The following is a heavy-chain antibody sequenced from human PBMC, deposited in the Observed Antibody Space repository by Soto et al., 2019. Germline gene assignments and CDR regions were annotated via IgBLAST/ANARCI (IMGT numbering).Heavy chain of an antibody. J-gene: IGHJ4*02. V-gene: IGHV1-8*01. Sequence: QVQLVQSGAEVRKPGASVKVSCKASGYTFTTYDIYWVRQATGQGLEWMGWMNPNSGNTGYAQKFQGRVTMPRNTSIRTAYMELSSLTSDDTAVYYCARRTTAWSAADYWGQGTLVTVSS. CDR1: GYTFTTYD. D-gene: IGHD2-21*02. CDR3: ARRTTAWSAADY. CDR2: MNPNSGNT.